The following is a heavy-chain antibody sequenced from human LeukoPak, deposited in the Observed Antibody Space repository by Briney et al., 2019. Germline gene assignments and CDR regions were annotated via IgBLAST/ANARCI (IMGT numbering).Heavy chain of an antibody. Sequence: PGRSLRLSCAASGFTFSSYTMHWVRQAPGKGLEWVAVISYDGSNKYYTDSVKGRFTISRDNSKNTLYLQMNSLRAGDTAVYYCASLWSAVAGSAGMDVWGQGTTVTVSS. CDR1: GFTFSSYT. J-gene: IGHJ6*02. CDR2: ISYDGSNK. CDR3: ASLWSAVAGSAGMDV. V-gene: IGHV3-30-3*01. D-gene: IGHD6-19*01.